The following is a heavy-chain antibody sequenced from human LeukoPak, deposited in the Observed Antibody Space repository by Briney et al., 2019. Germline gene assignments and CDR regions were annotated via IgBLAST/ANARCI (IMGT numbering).Heavy chain of an antibody. CDR2: IYPGDSDT. J-gene: IGHJ3*02. V-gene: IGHV5-51*01. CDR3: ARPAIDDFWSAPPGNAFDI. CDR1: GYSFTSYW. D-gene: IGHD3-3*01. Sequence: GESLKISCKGSGYSFTSYWIGWVRQMPGKGLEWMGIIYPGDSDTGYSPSFQGQVTISADKSISTAYLQWSSLKASDTAMYYCARPAIDDFWSAPPGNAFDIWGQGTMVTVSS.